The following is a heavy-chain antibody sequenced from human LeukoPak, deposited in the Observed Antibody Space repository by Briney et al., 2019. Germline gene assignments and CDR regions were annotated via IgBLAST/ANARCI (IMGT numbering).Heavy chain of an antibody. D-gene: IGHD5-24*01. CDR3: ARDAVARDGYNFGY. CDR1: GFTFSSYA. Sequence: PGGSLRLSCAASGFTFSSYAMSWVRQAPGKGLEWVAVISYDGSNKYYADSVKGRFTISRDNSKNTLYLQMNSLRAEDTAVYYCARDAVARDGYNFGYWGQGTLVTVSS. CDR2: ISYDGSNK. J-gene: IGHJ4*02. V-gene: IGHV3-30-3*01.